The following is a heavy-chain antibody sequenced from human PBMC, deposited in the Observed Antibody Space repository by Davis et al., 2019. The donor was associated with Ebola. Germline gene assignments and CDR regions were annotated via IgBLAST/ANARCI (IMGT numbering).Heavy chain of an antibody. D-gene: IGHD4-11*01. V-gene: IGHV3-30*04. Sequence: GGSLRLSCAASGFTFSSYAMHWVRQAPGKGLEWVAVISYDGSNKYYADSVKGRFTISRDNSKNTLYLQMNSLRAEDTAVYYCARATGQDYWGQGTLVTVSS. CDR3: ARATGQDY. J-gene: IGHJ4*02. CDR2: ISYDGSNK. CDR1: GFTFSSYA.